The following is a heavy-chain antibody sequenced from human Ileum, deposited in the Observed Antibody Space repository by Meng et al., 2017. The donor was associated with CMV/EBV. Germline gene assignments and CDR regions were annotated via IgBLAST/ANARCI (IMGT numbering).Heavy chain of an antibody. CDR2: INSDGSAT. CDR3: TCIPVT. CDR1: GFSFSSYW. J-gene: IGHJ4*02. D-gene: IGHD2-21*02. V-gene: IGHV3-74*01. Sequence: GGSLRLSCAASGFSFSSYWMHWVRQAPGKGLVWVSRINSDGSATFYADSVKGRFTISRDNAKNTLFLQMNSLRAEDTAMYYCTCIPVTGGQGTLVTGSS.